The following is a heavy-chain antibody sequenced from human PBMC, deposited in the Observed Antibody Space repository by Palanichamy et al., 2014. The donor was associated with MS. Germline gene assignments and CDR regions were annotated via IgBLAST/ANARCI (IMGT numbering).Heavy chain of an antibody. V-gene: IGHV4-31*03. CDR1: GGSITSGAAY. CDR3: ARSVGFGSGTYYPPPYYYYMDV. Sequence: QVQLQESGPGLVKPSQTLSLTCTVSGGSITSGAAYWSWVRQLPGKGLEWIGYIYYTGSTYYKPSLKSRLTISLDRSQNQFSLRLGSVTAADTAVYYCARSVGFGSGTYYPPPYYYYMDVWGNGTTVTVSS. J-gene: IGHJ6*03. D-gene: IGHD3-10*01. CDR2: IYYTGST.